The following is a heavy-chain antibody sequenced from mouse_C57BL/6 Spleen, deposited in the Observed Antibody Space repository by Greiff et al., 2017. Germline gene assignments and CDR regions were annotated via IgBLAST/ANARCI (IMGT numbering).Heavy chain of an antibody. V-gene: IGHV2-9*01. Sequence: VKVVESGPGLVAPSQSLSITCTVSGFSLTSYGVDWVRQPPGKGLEWLGVIWGGGSTNYNSALKSRLSISKDNSKSQVFLKMNSLQTDDTAMYYCAKRAGYDNYAMDYWGQGTSVTVSS. CDR3: AKRAGYDNYAMDY. CDR2: IWGGGST. J-gene: IGHJ4*01. D-gene: IGHD2-2*01. CDR1: GFSLTSYG.